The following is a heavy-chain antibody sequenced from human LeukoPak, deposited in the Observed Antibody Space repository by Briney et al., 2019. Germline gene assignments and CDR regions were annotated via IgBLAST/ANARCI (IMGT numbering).Heavy chain of an antibody. CDR3: AKDILGWSFDY. J-gene: IGHJ4*02. CDR2: IWSDVRT. D-gene: IGHD4-23*01. CDR1: GFSFTNNA. Sequence: GGSLRLSCEASGFSFTNNAMSWVRQAPGKGLEWVSGIWSDVRTHYADSVKGRFTISRGNSKNTMYLQMNSLRAEDTAVYYCAKDILGWSFDYWGLGTLVTVSS. V-gene: IGHV3-23*01.